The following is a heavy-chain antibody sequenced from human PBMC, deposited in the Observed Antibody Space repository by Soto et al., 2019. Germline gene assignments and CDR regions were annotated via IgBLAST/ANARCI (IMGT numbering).Heavy chain of an antibody. D-gene: IGHD3-10*01. J-gene: IGHJ4*02. CDR1: GFTFSSYA. V-gene: IGHV3-23*01. Sequence: GGSLRLSCVASGFTFSSYAMSWVRQAPGKGLEWVSTISGSGGTTYYADSVKGRFTISRDNSQNTLYLQMNSLRAEDTAVYYCAKDSSMVRGVTYFDCWGQETLVTVSS. CDR2: ISGSGGTT. CDR3: AKDSSMVRGVTYFDC.